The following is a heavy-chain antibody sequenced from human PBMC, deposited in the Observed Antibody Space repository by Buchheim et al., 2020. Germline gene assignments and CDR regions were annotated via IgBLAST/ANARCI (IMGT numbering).Heavy chain of an antibody. J-gene: IGHJ6*02. V-gene: IGHV3-23*04. CDR2: ICGSGDTT. D-gene: IGHD2-15*01. CDR1: GFTFNNYA. CDR3: AKGRISSCYDGMDV. Sequence: EVQLVESGGDLVLPGGSLGLSCAAAGFTFNNYAMSWVRQAPGKGLEWVSVICGSGDTTHYADSVKGRFTISRDNSKFTLYLQMNSLRAEDTAVYYCAKGRISSCYDGMDVWGQG.